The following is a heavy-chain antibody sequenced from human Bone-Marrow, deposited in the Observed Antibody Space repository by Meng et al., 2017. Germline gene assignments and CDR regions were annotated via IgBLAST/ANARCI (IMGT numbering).Heavy chain of an antibody. Sequence: GGSLRLSCAASGFTFSSYEMNWVRQAPGKGLEWVSYISSSGSTIYYADSVKGRFTISRDNAKNSLYLQMNSLRAEDAATYFCAKDHSSGYPPYYFDAWGQGVLVTVSS. J-gene: IGHJ4*02. V-gene: IGHV3-48*03. D-gene: IGHD3-22*01. CDR3: AKDHSSGYPPYYFDA. CDR2: ISSSGSTI. CDR1: GFTFSSYE.